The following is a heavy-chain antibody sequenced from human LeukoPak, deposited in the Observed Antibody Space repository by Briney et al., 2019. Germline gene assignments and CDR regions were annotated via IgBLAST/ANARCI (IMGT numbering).Heavy chain of an antibody. D-gene: IGHD2-2*01. CDR2: IYSGGST. CDR3: ARGAPQLVPAAALGD. Sequence: PGGFLRLSCAASGFTVSSDYMSWVRQAPGKGLEWVSVIYSGGSTYYADSVKGRFTISRDNSKNTLYLQMNSLRVEDTAVYYCARGAPQLVPAAALGDWGQGTLVTVSS. CDR1: GFTVSSDY. J-gene: IGHJ4*02. V-gene: IGHV3-66*02.